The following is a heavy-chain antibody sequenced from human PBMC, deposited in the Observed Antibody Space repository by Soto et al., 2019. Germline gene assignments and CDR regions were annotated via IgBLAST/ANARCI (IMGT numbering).Heavy chain of an antibody. CDR2: ITPMFGTP. V-gene: IGHV1-69*13. D-gene: IGHD3-22*01. CDR1: GGTFSRYT. J-gene: IGHJ4*02. Sequence: SVKVSCKASGGTFSRYTITWVRQAPGQGLEWMGGITPMFGTPNYAQKFQGRVTITADESTSTAYMGLSSLRSEDTAMYYCARDGTLYDSSAYYYLYWGQGTLVTVSS. CDR3: ARDGTLYDSSAYYYLY.